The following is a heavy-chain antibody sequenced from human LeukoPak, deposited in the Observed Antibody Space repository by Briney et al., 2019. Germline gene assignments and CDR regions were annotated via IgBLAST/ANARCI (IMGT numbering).Heavy chain of an antibody. Sequence: GGSLRLSCAASGFTVSSNYMNWVRQAPGKGLEWVSVIYSGGSTSYADSVKGRFTISRDNSKNTLYLQMNSLRAEDTAEYYCARDYGDYALDYWGQGTLVTVSS. CDR3: ARDYGDYALDY. D-gene: IGHD4-17*01. J-gene: IGHJ4*02. CDR1: GFTVSSNY. CDR2: IYSGGST. V-gene: IGHV3-66*01.